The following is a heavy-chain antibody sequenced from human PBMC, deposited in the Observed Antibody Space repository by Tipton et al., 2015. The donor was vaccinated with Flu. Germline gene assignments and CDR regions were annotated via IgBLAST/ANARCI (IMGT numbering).Heavy chain of an antibody. CDR2: IIGMFGTT. CDR1: GGTFSSYA. CDR3: ARQIYSSGELDYDYYFMDV. D-gene: IGHD6-25*01. J-gene: IGHJ6*03. V-gene: IGHV1-69*01. Sequence: QLVQSGAEVKKPGSSVKVSCKASGGTFSSYAVSWVRQAPGQGLEWVGGIIGMFGTTNYAQKFQDRVTITADEITSTAYMELSSLRSEDTAVYYCARQIYSSGELDYDYYFMDVWGKGTTVTVSS.